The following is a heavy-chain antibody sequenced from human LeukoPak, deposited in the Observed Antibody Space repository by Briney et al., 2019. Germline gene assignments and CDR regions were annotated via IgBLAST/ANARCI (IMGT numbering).Heavy chain of an antibody. CDR2: ISSSSSYI. CDR1: GFTFSSYS. J-gene: IGHJ4*02. D-gene: IGHD3-10*01. CDR3: ASWDGSGSYYNY. Sequence: GGSLRLSCAASGFTFSSYSMNWVRQAPGKGLEWVSSISSSSSYIYYADSVKGRFTISRDNAKNSLCLQMNSLRAEDTAVYYCASWDGSGSYYNYWGQGTLVTVSS. V-gene: IGHV3-21*01.